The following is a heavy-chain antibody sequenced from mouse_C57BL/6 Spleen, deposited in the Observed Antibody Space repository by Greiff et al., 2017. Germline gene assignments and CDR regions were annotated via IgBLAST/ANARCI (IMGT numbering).Heavy chain of an antibody. CDR1: GYTFTSYW. D-gene: IGHD1-1*01. CDR3: ARGSGSSYPFAY. CDR2: IYPGSGST. Sequence: QVHVKQPGAELVKPGASVKMSCKASGYTFTSYWITWVKQRPGQGLEWIGDIYPGSGSTNYNEKFKSKATLTVDTSSSTAYMQLSSLTSEDSAVYYCARGSGSSYPFAYWGQGTLVTVSA. V-gene: IGHV1-55*01. J-gene: IGHJ3*01.